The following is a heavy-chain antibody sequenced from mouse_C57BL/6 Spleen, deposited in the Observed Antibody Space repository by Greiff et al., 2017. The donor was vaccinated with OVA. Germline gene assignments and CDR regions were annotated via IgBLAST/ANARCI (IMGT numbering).Heavy chain of an antibody. J-gene: IGHJ2*01. CDR2: INPSTGGT. V-gene: IGHV1-42*01. CDR1: GYSFTGHY. CDR3: ARRMYYFDY. Sequence: VQLQQSGPELVKPGASVKISCKASGYSFTGHYMNWVKQSPEKSLEWIGEINPSTGGTTYNQKFKAKATLTVDKSSSTAYMQLKSLTSEDSAVYYCARRMYYFDYWGQGTTLTVSS.